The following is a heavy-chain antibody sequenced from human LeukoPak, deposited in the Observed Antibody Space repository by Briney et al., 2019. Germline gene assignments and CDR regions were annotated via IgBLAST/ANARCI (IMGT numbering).Heavy chain of an antibody. CDR2: IRYDGSNA. D-gene: IGHD5-24*01. V-gene: IGHV3-30*02. CDR1: GFTFSGCA. J-gene: IGHJ4*02. Sequence: PGGSLRLSCAASGFTFSGCAMNWVRQAPGKGLEWVAFIRYDGSNAYYADSVKGRFTISRDNSKNTLYLQINSLRVEDTAVYYCAKGGTNDMATSFWGLGTLVTVSS. CDR3: AKGGTNDMATSF.